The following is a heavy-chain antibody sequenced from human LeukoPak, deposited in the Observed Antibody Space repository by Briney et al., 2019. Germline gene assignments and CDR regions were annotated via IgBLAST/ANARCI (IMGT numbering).Heavy chain of an antibody. V-gene: IGHV4-4*02. Sequence: SETLSLTCPVSGGSISSSNWWSWVRQPPGKGLEWIGEIYHSGSTNYNPSLKSRVTISVDKSKNQFSLKLSSVTAADTAVYYCARDRSGQYYFDYWGQGTLVTVSS. CDR3: ARDRSGQYYFDY. CDR1: GGSISSSNW. J-gene: IGHJ4*02. D-gene: IGHD2-15*01. CDR2: IYHSGST.